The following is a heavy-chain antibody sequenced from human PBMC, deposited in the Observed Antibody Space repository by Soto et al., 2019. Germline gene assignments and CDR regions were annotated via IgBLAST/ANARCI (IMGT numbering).Heavy chain of an antibody. CDR2: MNPNNGNT. CDR1: GYPFTSLD. Sequence: QVQLVQSGAEVKNPGASVKVSCKTSGYPFTSLDVNWVRQASGQRLEWMGWMNPNNGNTGYAQRFQGRVTMTRDTSISTAYMELNSLTSEDTAVYYCARGIAAGVDYWGQGTLVTVSS. CDR3: ARGIAAGVDY. J-gene: IGHJ4*02. D-gene: IGHD6-13*01. V-gene: IGHV1-8*01.